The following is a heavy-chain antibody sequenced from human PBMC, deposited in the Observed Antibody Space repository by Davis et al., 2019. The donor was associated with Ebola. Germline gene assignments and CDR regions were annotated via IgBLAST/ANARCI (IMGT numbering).Heavy chain of an antibody. D-gene: IGHD6-6*01. J-gene: IGHJ4*02. CDR1: GYTFTSYY. V-gene: IGHV1-46*01. CDR2: INPSGGST. Sequence: AASVKVSCKASGYTFTSYYMHWVRQAPGQGLEWMGIINPSGGSTSYAQKFQGRVTITADESTSTAYMELSSLRSDDTAVYFCTREKLGGSSDYWGQGTLVTVSS. CDR3: TREKLGGSSDY.